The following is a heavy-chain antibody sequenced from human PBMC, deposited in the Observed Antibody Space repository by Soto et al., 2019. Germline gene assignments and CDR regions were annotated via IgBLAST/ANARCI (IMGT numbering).Heavy chain of an antibody. J-gene: IGHJ2*01. CDR3: VFQAEDGIRYLCTVSAFLLNRSSDL. CDR2: IWHDGGNK. D-gene: IGHD3-9*01. V-gene: IGHV3-33*01. Sequence: PGKGLEWVALIWHDGGNKYYADSVKGRFTISRDNSKNTLYLQMNSLRAEDTAVYYCVFQAEDGIRYLCTVSAFLLNRSSDL.